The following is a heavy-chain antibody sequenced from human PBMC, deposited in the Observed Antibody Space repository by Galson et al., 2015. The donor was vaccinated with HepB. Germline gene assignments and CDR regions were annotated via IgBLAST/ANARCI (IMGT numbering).Heavy chain of an antibody. CDR3: ASNRAVVVPAAIGY. D-gene: IGHD2-2*02. V-gene: IGHV3-30-3*01. CDR2: ISYDGSNK. CDR1: GFTFSSYA. Sequence: SLRLSCAASGFTFSSYAMHWVRQAPGKGLEWVAVISYDGSNKYYADSVKGRFTISRDNSKNTLYLQMNSLRAEDTAVYYCASNRAVVVPAAIGYWGQGTLVTVSS. J-gene: IGHJ4*02.